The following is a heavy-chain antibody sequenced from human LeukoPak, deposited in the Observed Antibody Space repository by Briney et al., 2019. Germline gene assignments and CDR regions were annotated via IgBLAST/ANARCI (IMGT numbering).Heavy chain of an antibody. J-gene: IGHJ5*02. V-gene: IGHV3-23*01. D-gene: IGHD2-21*02. Sequence: GGSLRLSWAASGFPFSNHAMSWVRQPPGKGLEWVSAISNGNTYYADSVRGRFTISRDDSKNMVYLQMNSLRVEDTARYYCVREAGYCASVCLKSNWFDPWGQGTLVTVSS. CDR2: ISNGNT. CDR1: GFPFSNHA. CDR3: VREAGYCASVCLKSNWFDP.